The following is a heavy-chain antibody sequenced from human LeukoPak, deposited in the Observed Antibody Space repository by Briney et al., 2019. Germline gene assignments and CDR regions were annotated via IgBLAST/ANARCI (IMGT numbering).Heavy chain of an antibody. CDR1: GVSVSSGTYY. D-gene: IGHD6-19*01. CDR3: TRDSYAVWGDY. J-gene: IGHJ4*02. Sequence: PSETLSLTCTVSGVSVSSGTYYWSWIRQPPGKGLQWIGYISHSGSTNYNPSLKSRVSISVDTSRNQFSLKLSSVTAADTAVYYCTRDSYAVWGDYWGQGTLVTVSS. V-gene: IGHV4-61*01. CDR2: ISHSGST.